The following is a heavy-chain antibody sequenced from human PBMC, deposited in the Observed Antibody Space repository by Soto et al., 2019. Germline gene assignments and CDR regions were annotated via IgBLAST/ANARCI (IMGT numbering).Heavy chain of an antibody. V-gene: IGHV1-2*02. CDR1: GYTFTGYY. Sequence: GASVKVSCKASGYTFTGYYMHWVRQAPGQGLEWMGWINPNSGGTNYAQKFQGRVTMTRDTSISTAYMELSRLRSDDTAVYYCARDPVMVRGVAFDYWGQGTLVTVS. CDR2: INPNSGGT. D-gene: IGHD3-10*01. J-gene: IGHJ4*02. CDR3: ARDPVMVRGVAFDY.